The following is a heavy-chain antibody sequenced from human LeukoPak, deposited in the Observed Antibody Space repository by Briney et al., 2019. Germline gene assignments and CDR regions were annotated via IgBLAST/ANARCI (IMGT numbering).Heavy chain of an antibody. J-gene: IGHJ4*02. CDR1: GGSISSGSYY. D-gene: IGHD3-10*01. V-gene: IGHV4-61*02. CDR2: IYTSGST. Sequence: PSQTLSLTCTVSGGSISSGSYYWSWIRQPAGKGLEWIGSIYTSGSTNYNPSLKSRVNTSVDTSKNQFSLKLSSVTAADTAVYYCARDSPGYHGSGSYYFDYWGQGTLVTVSS. CDR3: ARDSPGYHGSGSYYFDY.